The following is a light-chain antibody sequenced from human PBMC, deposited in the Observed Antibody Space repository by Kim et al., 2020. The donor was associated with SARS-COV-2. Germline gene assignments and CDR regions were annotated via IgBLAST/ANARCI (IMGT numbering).Light chain of an antibody. J-gene: IGLJ3*02. CDR1: SLRSYY. Sequence: SSELTQDPAVSVALGQTVTIRCQGDSLRSYYPTWYQQKPGQAPVLVFYGNNNRPSGIPDRFSGSSSGITTSLTIAGAQAEDEADYYCSSRDNSLNRVLFGGGTKLTVL. V-gene: IGLV3-19*01. CDR3: SSRDNSLNRVL. CDR2: GNN.